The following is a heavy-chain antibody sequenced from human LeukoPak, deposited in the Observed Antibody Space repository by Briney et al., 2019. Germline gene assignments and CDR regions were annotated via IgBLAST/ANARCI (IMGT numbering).Heavy chain of an antibody. J-gene: IGHJ5*02. Sequence: SETLSLTCTVSGGSISSFYWSWIRQPPGRGLEWIGYIYYSGSTNYSPSLQSRVTISVDTSKNQFSLKLSSVTAADTAVYYCARHNVDIVATPPNWFDPWDQGTLVTVSS. D-gene: IGHD5-12*01. CDR2: IYYSGST. CDR3: ARHNVDIVATPPNWFDP. V-gene: IGHV4-59*08. CDR1: GGSISSFY.